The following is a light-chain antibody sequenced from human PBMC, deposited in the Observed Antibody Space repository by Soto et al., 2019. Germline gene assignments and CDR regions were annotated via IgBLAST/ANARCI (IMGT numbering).Light chain of an antibody. J-gene: IGKJ4*01. CDR2: DAS. CDR3: QQYDNYPLT. V-gene: IGKV1-5*01. CDR1: QSISSW. Sequence: IQMTQPPSTLSASVGDRVTITCRASQSISSWLAWYQQKPGKAPKLLIYDASSLESGVPSRFSGSGSGTEFTLTISNLQPDDFATYYCQQYDNYPLTFGGGTKVDIK.